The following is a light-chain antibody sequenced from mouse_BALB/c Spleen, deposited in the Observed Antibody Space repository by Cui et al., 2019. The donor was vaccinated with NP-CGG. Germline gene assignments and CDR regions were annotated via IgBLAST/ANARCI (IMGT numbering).Light chain of an antibody. Sequence: QAVLTQESALTTSPGETVTLTCRSRPGAVTTSNYANWVQEKPDHFFTGLIGGTNNRAPGVPARFSGSLIGDKAALTITGAQTEDEAIYFCDLWYSNHWVFGGGTKLTVL. CDR3: DLWYSNHWV. J-gene: IGLJ1*01. CDR2: GTN. CDR1: PGAVTTSNY. V-gene: IGLV1*01.